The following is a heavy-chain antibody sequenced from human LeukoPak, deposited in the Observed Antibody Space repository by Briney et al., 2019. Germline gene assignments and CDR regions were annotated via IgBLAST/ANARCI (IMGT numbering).Heavy chain of an antibody. D-gene: IGHD1-26*01. J-gene: IGHJ4*02. CDR2: IFYSGNT. CDR3: ARRGITYSSSFFAF. CDR1: GGSIGSSNYY. Sequence: SETLSLTCTVSGGSIGSSNYYWGWIRQPPGKGLEWIGHIFYSGNTYHNPSLKSRVTISVDTSKNQFSLHLSSVTAADTATYYCARRGITYSSSFFAFWGQGTLVTVSS. V-gene: IGHV4-39*01.